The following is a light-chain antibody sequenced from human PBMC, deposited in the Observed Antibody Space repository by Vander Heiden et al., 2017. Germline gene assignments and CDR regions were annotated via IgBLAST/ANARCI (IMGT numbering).Light chain of an antibody. V-gene: IGLV3-19*01. CDR2: GKN. CDR1: SLRSYY. CDR3: NSRDSSGNPDVV. Sequence: SSELTQDPAVSVALGQTVRITCQGDSLRSYYASWYQQKPGQAPVLVIYGKNNRPSGIPDRFSGSSSGNTASLTITGAQAEDEAVYYCNSRDSSGNPDVVFGGGTKLTVL. J-gene: IGLJ2*01.